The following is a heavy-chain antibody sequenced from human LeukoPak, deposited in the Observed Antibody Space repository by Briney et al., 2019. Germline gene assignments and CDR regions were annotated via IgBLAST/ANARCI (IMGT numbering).Heavy chain of an antibody. J-gene: IGHJ4*02. CDR2: ISYDGSNK. Sequence: GRSLRLSCAASGFTFSSYAMHWVRQAPGKGLGWVAVISYDGSNKYYADSVKGRFTISRDNSKNTLYLQMNSLRAEDTAVYYCARDGAIQLWPNFDYWGQGTLVTVSS. CDR1: GFTFSSYA. CDR3: ARDGAIQLWPNFDY. V-gene: IGHV3-30-3*01. D-gene: IGHD5-18*01.